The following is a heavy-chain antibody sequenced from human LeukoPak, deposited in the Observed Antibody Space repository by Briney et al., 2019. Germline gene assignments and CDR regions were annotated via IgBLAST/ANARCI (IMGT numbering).Heavy chain of an antibody. D-gene: IGHD5-18*01. Sequence: PSETLSLTCTVSGGSISSYYWSWIRQPPGKGLEWIGYIYYSGSTNYNPSLKSRVTISVDTSKNQFSLKLSSVTAADTAVYYCARGTVDTAMAYYYYYGMDVWGQGTTVTVSS. CDR1: GGSISSYY. V-gene: IGHV4-59*01. CDR3: ARGTVDTAMAYYYYYGMDV. J-gene: IGHJ6*02. CDR2: IYYSGST.